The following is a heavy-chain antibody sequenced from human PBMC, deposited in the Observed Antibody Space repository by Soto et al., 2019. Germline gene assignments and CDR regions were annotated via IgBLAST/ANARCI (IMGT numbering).Heavy chain of an antibody. V-gene: IGHV4-59*01. D-gene: IGHD6-13*01. Sequence: SETLSLTCTVSGGSISSYYWSWIRQPPGKGLEWIGYIYYSGSTNYNPSLKSRVTISVDTSKNQFSLKLSSVTAADTAVYYCARERIAAAVNWFDPWGQGTLVTVS. CDR1: GGSISSYY. CDR2: IYYSGST. CDR3: ARERIAAAVNWFDP. J-gene: IGHJ5*02.